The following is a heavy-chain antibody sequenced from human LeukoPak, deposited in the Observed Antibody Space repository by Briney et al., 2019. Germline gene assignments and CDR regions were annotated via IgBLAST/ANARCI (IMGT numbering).Heavy chain of an antibody. Sequence: PGGSLRLSCAASGFTFNSNAMTWVRQAPGKGLEWVSFIAYDGSSIYYRDSVKGRFTISRDYSRNILYLQMDSLRSDDTATYYCARDGVTRRYNTYYYMDVWGKGTTVTV. CDR3: ARDGVTRRYNTYYYMDV. CDR2: IAYDGSSI. CDR1: GFTFNSNA. D-gene: IGHD1-1*01. V-gene: IGHV3-30*03. J-gene: IGHJ6*03.